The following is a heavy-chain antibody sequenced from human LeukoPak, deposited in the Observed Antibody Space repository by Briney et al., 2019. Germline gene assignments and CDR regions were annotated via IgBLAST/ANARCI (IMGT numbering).Heavy chain of an antibody. Sequence: PGGSLRLSGAASGFTFSDYYMSWLRQAPGKGLEWVSYISSSGSTIYYADSVKGRFTISRDNANNSLYLQMNSLRAEDTAVYYCARGYRVHNENWFDPWGQGTLVTVSS. J-gene: IGHJ5*02. V-gene: IGHV3-11*04. CDR2: ISSSGSTI. D-gene: IGHD1-1*01. CDR1: GFTFSDYY. CDR3: ARGYRVHNENWFDP.